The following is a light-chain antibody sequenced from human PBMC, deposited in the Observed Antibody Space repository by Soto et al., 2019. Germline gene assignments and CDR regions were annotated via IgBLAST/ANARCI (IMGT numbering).Light chain of an antibody. CDR3: MQAIDIPWT. CDR2: EVS. V-gene: IGKV2-29*03. CDR1: QSPIYTDGKTY. J-gene: IGKJ1*01. Sequence: DIVMTQSPLSLAVTLGQPASIPCTSSQSPIYTDGKTYFYWYVQKAGQAPQPLIYEVSNRFSGVPERFSGSGSRTDFTLKISRVEADDVGIYYCMQAIDIPWTFGQGTKVDIK.